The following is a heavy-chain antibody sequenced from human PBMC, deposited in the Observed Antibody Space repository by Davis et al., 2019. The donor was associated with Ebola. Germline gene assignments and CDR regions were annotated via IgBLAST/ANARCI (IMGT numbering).Heavy chain of an antibody. D-gene: IGHD3-22*01. CDR3: ARRTYYYDSSGYHTGAFDY. CDR1: GGSISSYY. CDR2: IYYSGST. V-gene: IGHV4-59*08. Sequence: SETLSLTCTVSGGSISSYYWSWIRQPPGKGPEWIGYIYYSGSTNYNPSLKSRVTISVDTSKNQFALKLSSVTAADTAVYYCARRTYYYDSSGYHTGAFDYWGQGTLVTVSS. J-gene: IGHJ4*02.